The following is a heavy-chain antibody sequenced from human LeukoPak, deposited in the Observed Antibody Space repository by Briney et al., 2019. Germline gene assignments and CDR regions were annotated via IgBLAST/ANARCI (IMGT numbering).Heavy chain of an antibody. V-gene: IGHV5-51*01. D-gene: IGHD3-22*01. Sequence: GESLKISWKGSGYSFTSYWIGWVRQMPGKGLEWRGFIYPGDSDTRYSPSFQGQVTISAHKSISTAYLQWSSLKASDPAMYYCARGYYDSSGYYYEKGSFDYWRQGTLVTVSS. J-gene: IGHJ4*02. CDR3: ARGYYDSSGYYYEKGSFDY. CDR2: IYPGDSDT. CDR1: GYSFTSYW.